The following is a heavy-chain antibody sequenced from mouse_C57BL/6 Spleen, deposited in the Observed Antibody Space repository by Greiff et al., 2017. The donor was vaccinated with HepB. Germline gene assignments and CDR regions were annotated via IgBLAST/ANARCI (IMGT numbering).Heavy chain of an antibody. CDR3: ARMTVEGGY. J-gene: IGHJ2*01. V-gene: IGHV1-61*01. CDR2: IYPSDSET. D-gene: IGHD1-1*01. Sequence: QVQLQQPGAELVRPGSSVKLSCKASGYTFTSYWMDWVKQRPGQGLEWIGNIYPSDSETHYNQKFKDKATLTVDKSSSTAYMQLSSLTSEDSAVYYCARMTVEGGYWGQGTTLTVSS. CDR1: GYTFTSYW.